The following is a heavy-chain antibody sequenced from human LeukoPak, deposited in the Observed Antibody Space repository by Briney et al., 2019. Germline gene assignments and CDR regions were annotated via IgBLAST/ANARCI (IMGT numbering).Heavy chain of an antibody. CDR3: AREPAYYYDSSGYYSYFDY. CDR1: GFTFSDYY. Sequence: GGSLRLSCAASGFTFSDYYMGWIRQAPGKGLEWVSYISSSGSTIYYADSVKGRFTISRDNAKNSLYLQMNSLRAEDTAVYYCAREPAYYYDSSGYYSYFDYWGQGTLVTVSS. CDR2: ISSSGSTI. D-gene: IGHD3-22*01. V-gene: IGHV3-11*01. J-gene: IGHJ4*02.